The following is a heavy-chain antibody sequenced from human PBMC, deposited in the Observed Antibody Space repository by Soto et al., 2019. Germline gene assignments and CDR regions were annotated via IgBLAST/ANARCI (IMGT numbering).Heavy chain of an antibody. CDR3: ARDLKRRYDRRDYMDV. CDR2: INSDGSST. V-gene: IGHV3-74*01. J-gene: IGHJ6*03. CDR1: GFTFSSYW. D-gene: IGHD3-3*01. Sequence: GGSLRLSCAASGFTFSSYWMHWVRQAPGKGLVWVSRINSDGSSTSYADSVKGRFTISRDKSKNTLYLQMNSLRAEDTAVYYCARDLKRRYDRRDYMDVWGKGTTVTVSS.